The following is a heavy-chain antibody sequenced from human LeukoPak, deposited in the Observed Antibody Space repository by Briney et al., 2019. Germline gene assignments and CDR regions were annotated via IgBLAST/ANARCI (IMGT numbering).Heavy chain of an antibody. CDR1: GYSFTSYW. CDR2: IYPGDSDT. V-gene: IGHV5-51*01. J-gene: IGHJ3*02. D-gene: IGHD6-19*01. Sequence: GESLKISCKGSGYSFTSYWIGWVRQMPGKGLEWMGIIYPGDSDTRYSPSFQSQVTISADKSISTAYLQWSSLKASDTAMYYCARDTSIAVAGTGAFDIWGQGTMVTASS. CDR3: ARDTSIAVAGTGAFDI.